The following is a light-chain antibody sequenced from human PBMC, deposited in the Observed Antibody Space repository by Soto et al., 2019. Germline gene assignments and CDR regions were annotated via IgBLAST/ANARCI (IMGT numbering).Light chain of an antibody. CDR2: AAS. Sequence: DIQMTQSPSSLSASVGDRVTITCRASQGIRHDLGWYQQKPGKAPKHLIYAASSLQSGVPSKFSGSGSGTEFTLTISSLPPEDFATYYCLQRNSFPWTFGQGTKVEIK. J-gene: IGKJ1*01. CDR1: QGIRHD. CDR3: LQRNSFPWT. V-gene: IGKV1-17*01.